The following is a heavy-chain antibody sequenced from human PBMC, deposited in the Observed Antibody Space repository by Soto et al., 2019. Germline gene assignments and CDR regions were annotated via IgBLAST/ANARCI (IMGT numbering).Heavy chain of an antibody. J-gene: IGHJ3*02. D-gene: IGHD3-10*01. CDR2: INSSGST. CDR1: AGSFTTYY. V-gene: IGHV4-34*01. CDR3: ARIRARFSRSAFDI. Sequence: QVRLQQWGAGLLKPSETLSLTCAVYAGSFTTYYWSWIRQPPGKGLEWIGEINSSGSTNYNPSLKSRLTISVDTSKNQFSLRLTSVTAADTAVYYCARIRARFSRSAFDIWGQGTMVTVSS.